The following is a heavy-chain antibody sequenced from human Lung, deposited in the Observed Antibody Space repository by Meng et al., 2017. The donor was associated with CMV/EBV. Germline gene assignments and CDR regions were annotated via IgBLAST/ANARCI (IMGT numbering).Heavy chain of an antibody. J-gene: IGHJ4*02. D-gene: IGHD3-22*01. Sequence: LSCAVSGDAISSSNWWSWVRQPPGKGLESIGQIDHVERAAYSPSLKSRGTISVDKSKNELSLKLTSVTAADTAVYYCVRNGFYSLDLWGQGTLVTVSS. CDR2: IDHVERA. CDR3: VRNGFYSLDL. V-gene: IGHV4-4*02. CDR1: GDAISSSNW.